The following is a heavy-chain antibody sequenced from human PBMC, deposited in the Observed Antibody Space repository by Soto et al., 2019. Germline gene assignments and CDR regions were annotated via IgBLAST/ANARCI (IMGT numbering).Heavy chain of an antibody. CDR3: ARGRYGDPDY. CDR2: IYYSGST. Sequence: SETLSLNCTVSGGSISSGGYYWSWIRQHPGKGLEWIGYIYYSGSTYYNPSLKSRVTISVDTSKNQFSLKLSSVTAADTAVYYCARGRYGDPDYWGQGTLVTVSS. V-gene: IGHV4-31*03. CDR1: GGSISSGGYY. D-gene: IGHD4-17*01. J-gene: IGHJ4*02.